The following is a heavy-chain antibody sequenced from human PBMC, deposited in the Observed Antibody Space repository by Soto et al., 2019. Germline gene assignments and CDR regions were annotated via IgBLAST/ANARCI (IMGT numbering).Heavy chain of an antibody. D-gene: IGHD6-13*01. CDR2: ISSSSSYI. V-gene: IGHV3-21*01. J-gene: IGHJ6*02. CDR3: ARAGAAAGPYYHGMDV. Sequence: GGSLRLSCAASGFTFSSYSMNWVRQAPGKGLEWVSSISSSSSYICYADSVKGRFTISRDNAKNSLYLQMNSLRAEDTAVYYCARAGAAAGPYYHGMDVWGQGTTVTVSS. CDR1: GFTFSSYS.